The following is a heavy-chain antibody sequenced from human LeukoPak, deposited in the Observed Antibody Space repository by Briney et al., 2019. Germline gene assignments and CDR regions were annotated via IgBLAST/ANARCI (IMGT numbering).Heavy chain of an antibody. V-gene: IGHV3-74*03. Sequence: GGSLRLSCAASGFTFSNYWIHWVRQAPGKGLVWVSRIDNAGSITTYADSVKGRFTISRDNAENTSYLQMNSLRVEDTAVYYCVRSAFHAGSGNYYDYWGQGTLVTVSS. CDR1: GFTFSNYW. CDR2: IDNAGSIT. D-gene: IGHD3-22*01. J-gene: IGHJ4*02. CDR3: VRSAFHAGSGNYYDY.